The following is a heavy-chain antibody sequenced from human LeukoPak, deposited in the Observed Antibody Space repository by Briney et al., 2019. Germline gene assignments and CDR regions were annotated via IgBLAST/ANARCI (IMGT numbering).Heavy chain of an antibody. Sequence: SGTLSLTCTVSGGSISSSHYWNWIRQSPEKGLEWIGYVYYTGTTYYSPSLKSRVAISLDRSKNQFSLNLNSVTAADTAVYYCARSVLWFGDLGYWGQGILVTVSS. CDR2: VYYTGTT. D-gene: IGHD3-10*01. CDR1: GGSISSSHY. V-gene: IGHV4-59*11. CDR3: ARSVLWFGDLGY. J-gene: IGHJ4*02.